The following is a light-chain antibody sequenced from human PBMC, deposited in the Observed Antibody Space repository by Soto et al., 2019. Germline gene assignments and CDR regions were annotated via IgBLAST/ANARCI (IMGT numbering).Light chain of an antibody. J-gene: IGLJ2*01. CDR2: EVS. CDR3: SSYRSSSVV. V-gene: IGLV2-14*01. CDR1: SSDVGGYNY. Sequence: QSALTQPASVSGSPGQSITISCTGTSSDVGGYNYVSWYQQHPGKAPKLMIYEVSNRPSGVSDRFSGSKSGNTASLTISGLQAEDEAGYYCSSYRSSSVVFGGGTKLTVL.